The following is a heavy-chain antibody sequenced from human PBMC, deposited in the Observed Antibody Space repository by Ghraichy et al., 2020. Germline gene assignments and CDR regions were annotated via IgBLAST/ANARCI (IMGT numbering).Heavy chain of an antibody. Sequence: GGSLRLSCAASGFTFSSYSMNWVRQAPGKGLEWVSYISSSSSTIYYADSVKGRFTISRDNAKNSLYLQMNSLRDEDTAVYYCARNVGYCSSTSCLFDPWGQGTLVTVSS. D-gene: IGHD2-2*01. CDR2: ISSSSSTI. V-gene: IGHV3-48*02. CDR1: GFTFSSYS. J-gene: IGHJ5*02. CDR3: ARNVGYCSSTSCLFDP.